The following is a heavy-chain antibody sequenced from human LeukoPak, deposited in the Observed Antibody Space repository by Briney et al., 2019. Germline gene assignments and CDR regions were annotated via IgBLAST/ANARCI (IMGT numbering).Heavy chain of an antibody. Sequence: GGSLRLSCAASGFTFSSYSMSWVRQAPGKGLEWVSSITTGSSGMYYADSVQGRFTISRDNAKNSLYLQMNSLRAEDTAVYYCARDVGDGFDIWGQGTMVTVSS. CDR3: ARDVGDGFDI. D-gene: IGHD2-21*02. J-gene: IGHJ3*02. V-gene: IGHV3-21*01. CDR2: ITTGSSGM. CDR1: GFTFSSYS.